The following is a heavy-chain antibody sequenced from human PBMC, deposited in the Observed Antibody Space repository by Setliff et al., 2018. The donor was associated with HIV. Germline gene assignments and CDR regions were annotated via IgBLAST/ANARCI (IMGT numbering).Heavy chain of an antibody. D-gene: IGHD2-21*01. CDR1: GGTFSSYA. CDR3: ARDTLAYCGGECYSGY. V-gene: IGHV1-69*04. J-gene: IGHJ4*02. Sequence: ASVKVSCKASGGTFSSYAISWVRQAPGQGLEWMGRIIPSIATEKSAQRFQGRVTITADKSTSTAYMELSSLKSEDTAVYYCARDTLAYCGGECYSGYWGPGTLVTVSS. CDR2: IIPSIATE.